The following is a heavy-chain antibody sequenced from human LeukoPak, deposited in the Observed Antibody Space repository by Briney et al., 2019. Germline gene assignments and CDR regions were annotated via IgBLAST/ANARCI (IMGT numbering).Heavy chain of an antibody. J-gene: IGHJ3*02. CDR1: GYTFTGYY. Sequence: GASVKVSCKASGYTFTGYYMHWVRQAPGQGLEWMGWINPNSGGTNYAQKFQGRVTMTRDTSISTAYMELGRLRSDDTAVYYCARSITMIVASDAFDIWGQGTMVTVSS. CDR3: ARSITMIVASDAFDI. D-gene: IGHD3-22*01. V-gene: IGHV1-2*02. CDR2: INPNSGGT.